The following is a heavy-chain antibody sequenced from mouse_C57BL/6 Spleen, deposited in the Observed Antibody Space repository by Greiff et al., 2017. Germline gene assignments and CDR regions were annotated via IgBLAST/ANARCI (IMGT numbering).Heavy chain of an antibody. D-gene: IGHD1-1*01. CDR2: IDPETGGT. CDR3: TGGTGYGSRYDYAMDY. CDR1: GYTFTDYE. V-gene: IGHV1-15*01. J-gene: IGHJ4*01. Sequence: QVQLQQSGAELVRPGASVTLSCKASGYTFTDYEMHWVKQTPVHGLEWIGAIDPETGGTAYNQKFKGKAILTADKSSSTAYLELRSLTSEDSAVYYCTGGTGYGSRYDYAMDYWGQGTSVTVSA.